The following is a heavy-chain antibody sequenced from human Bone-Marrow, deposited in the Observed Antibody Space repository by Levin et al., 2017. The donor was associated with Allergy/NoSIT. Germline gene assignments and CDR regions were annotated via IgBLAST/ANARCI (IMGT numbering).Heavy chain of an antibody. CDR3: ARMGSGWQFDY. CDR2: VDWDDEE. J-gene: IGHJ4*02. CDR1: GFSLTTSGVR. Sequence: SGPTLVKPTQTLTLTCTCSGFSLTTSGVRVNWIRQPPGKALEWLARVDWDDEEFYSTSLKTRVTISKDTSKNQVVLTMTNLDPVDTATYYCARMGSGWQFDYWGQGTLVTVSS. V-gene: IGHV2-70*04. D-gene: IGHD6-19*01.